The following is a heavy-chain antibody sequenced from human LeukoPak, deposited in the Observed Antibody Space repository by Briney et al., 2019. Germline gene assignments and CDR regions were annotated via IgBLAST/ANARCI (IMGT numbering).Heavy chain of an antibody. D-gene: IGHD3-22*01. CDR3: ARDLGQYYDTSDNWLDP. J-gene: IGHJ5*02. CDR1: GFTFSNYW. Sequence: GGSLRLSCAASGFTFSNYWMHWVRQAPGKGLVWVSRINSDGINTSYADSVKGRFTISRDNAKNTLNLQMNSLRAEDTAVYYCARDLGQYYDTSDNWLDPWGQGTLVTVSS. CDR2: INSDGINT. V-gene: IGHV3-74*01.